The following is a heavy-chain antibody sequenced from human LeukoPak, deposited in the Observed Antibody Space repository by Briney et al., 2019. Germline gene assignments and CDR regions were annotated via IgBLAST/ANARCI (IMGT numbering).Heavy chain of an antibody. V-gene: IGHV3-30-3*01. CDR3: ARDLFSAAGVPFDY. CDR1: GFTFSSYW. D-gene: IGHD6-13*01. Sequence: PGGSLRLSCAASGFTFSSYWMSWVRQAPGKGLEWVAVISYDGSNKYYADSVKGRFTISRDNSKNTLYLQMNSLRAEDTAVYYCARDLFSAAGVPFDYWGQGTLVTVSS. J-gene: IGHJ4*02. CDR2: ISYDGSNK.